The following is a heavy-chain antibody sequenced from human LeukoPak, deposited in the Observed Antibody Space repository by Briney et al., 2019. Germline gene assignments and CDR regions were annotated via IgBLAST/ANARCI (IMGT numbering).Heavy chain of an antibody. D-gene: IGHD3-22*01. CDR2: ISYDGSNK. J-gene: IGHJ3*02. CDR3: AKDYDSSGWAAFDS. CDR1: GFTFNSFG. Sequence: GGSLRLSCAASGFTFNSFGMHWVRQAPGKGLEWVAVISYDGSNKYFADSVKGRFTISRENSKNTLYLQMNSLRAEDTAVYYCAKDYDSSGWAAFDSWGQGTMVTASS. V-gene: IGHV3-30*18.